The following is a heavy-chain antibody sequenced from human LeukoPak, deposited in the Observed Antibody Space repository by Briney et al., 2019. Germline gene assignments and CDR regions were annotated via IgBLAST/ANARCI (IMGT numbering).Heavy chain of an antibody. CDR2: ISGSGGST. Sequence: GGSLRLSCAASGFTFSSYSMSWVRQAPGKGLEWVSAISGSGGSTYSADSVKGRFTISRDNSKNTLYLQMSSLRAEDTAVYYCAKYTNDYVWGSYRENDYWGPGALVTVSS. V-gene: IGHV3-23*01. D-gene: IGHD3-16*02. J-gene: IGHJ4*02. CDR1: GFTFSSYS. CDR3: AKYTNDYVWGSYRENDY.